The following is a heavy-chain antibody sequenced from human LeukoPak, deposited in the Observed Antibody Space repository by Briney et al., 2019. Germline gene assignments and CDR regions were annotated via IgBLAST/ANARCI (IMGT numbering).Heavy chain of an antibody. CDR1: GGTFSSYE. CDR3: ARDRTYYDILTGSRNNWFDP. J-gene: IGHJ5*02. Sequence: SVKVSCKASGGTFSSYEISWVRQAPGQGLEWMGGIIPMFGTAKYAQKFQGRVTITADKSTSTAYMELSSLRSEDTAVYYCARDRTYYDILTGSRNNWFDPWGQGTLVTVSS. V-gene: IGHV1-69*06. D-gene: IGHD3-9*01. CDR2: IIPMFGTA.